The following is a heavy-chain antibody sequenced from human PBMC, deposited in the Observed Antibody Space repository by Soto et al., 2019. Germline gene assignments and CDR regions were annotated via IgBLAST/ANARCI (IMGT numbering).Heavy chain of an antibody. J-gene: IGHJ4*02. D-gene: IGHD6-13*01. CDR3: AKGLLNGRWYAAD. CDR1: GFTFSNCV. CDR2: ITTNGQT. V-gene: IGHV3-23*01. Sequence: PVGSLRLSCETSGFTFSNCVMTWVRQPPGKRLEWVSVITTNGQTAYADSVKGRFTISRDNSKNAAYLQMNSLRAEDTAVYYCAKGLLNGRWYAADWGQGTLVTVSS.